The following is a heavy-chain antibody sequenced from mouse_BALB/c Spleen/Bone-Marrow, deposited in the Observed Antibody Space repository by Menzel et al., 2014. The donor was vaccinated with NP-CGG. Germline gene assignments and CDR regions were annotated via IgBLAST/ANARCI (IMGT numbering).Heavy chain of an antibody. V-gene: IGHV5-4*02. CDR1: GFTFIDYY. CDR2: LSDGGSYT. Sequence: EVQRVESGGGLVKPGGSLKLSCAASGFTFIDYYMYWVRQTPEKRLEWVATLSDGGSYTYYPDSVKGRFTISRDNAKNNLYLQMSSLKSEDTAIYYCARDKGGAGSVFAYWGQGTLVTGSA. CDR3: ARDKGGAGSVFAY. D-gene: IGHD4-1*01. J-gene: IGHJ3*01.